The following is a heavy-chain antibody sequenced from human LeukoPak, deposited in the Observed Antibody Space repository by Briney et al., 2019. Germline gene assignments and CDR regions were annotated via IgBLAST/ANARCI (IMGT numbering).Heavy chain of an antibody. V-gene: IGHV3-23*01. D-gene: IGHD6-19*01. CDR1: GFTFSSYA. CDR3: AKPSVIAVAAAPFDY. Sequence: GGSLRLSCAASGFTFSSYAMSWVRPAPGKGLEWVSAISGSGGSTYYADSVKGRSTISRDTSKNTLYPQMNSLRAEDTAVYYCAKPSVIAVAAAPFDYWGQGTLVTVSS. CDR2: ISGSGGST. J-gene: IGHJ4*02.